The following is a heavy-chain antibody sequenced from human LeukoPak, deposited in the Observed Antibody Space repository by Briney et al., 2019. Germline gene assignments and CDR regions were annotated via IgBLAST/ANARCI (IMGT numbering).Heavy chain of an antibody. CDR3: ARETHNWGRSSAFDY. D-gene: IGHD7-27*01. J-gene: IGHJ4*02. CDR2: ISSSSSYI. CDR1: GFTFSSYS. Sequence: PGGSLRLSCAASGFTFSSYSMNWVRQAPGKGLEWVSSISSSSSYIYYADSVKGRFTISRDNAKNSLYLQMNSLRAEDTAVYYCARETHNWGRSSAFDYWGQGTLVTVSS. V-gene: IGHV3-21*01.